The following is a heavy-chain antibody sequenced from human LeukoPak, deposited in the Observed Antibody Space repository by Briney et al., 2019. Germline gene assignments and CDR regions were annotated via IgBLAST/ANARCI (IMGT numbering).Heavy chain of an antibody. Sequence: ASVKVSCKASGGTFSSYAISWVRQAPGQGLEWMGGIIPIFGTANYAQKFQGRVTITTDESTSTAYMELSSLRSEDTAVYYCASSRLARGQFDYWGQGTLVTVSS. CDR3: ASSRLARGQFDY. V-gene: IGHV1-69*05. CDR1: GGTFSSYA. CDR2: IIPIFGTA. D-gene: IGHD6-19*01. J-gene: IGHJ4*02.